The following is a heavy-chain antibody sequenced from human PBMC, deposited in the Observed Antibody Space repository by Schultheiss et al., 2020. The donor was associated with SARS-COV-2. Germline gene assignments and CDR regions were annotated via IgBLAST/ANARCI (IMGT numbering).Heavy chain of an antibody. J-gene: IGHJ4*02. D-gene: IGHD6-13*01. CDR3: AKDLGDGIAELDY. CDR1: GLTFSSYS. V-gene: IGHV3-21*01. CDR2: ISSSSSYI. Sequence: GGSLRLSCAASGLTFSSYSMNWVRQAPGKGLEWVSSISSSSSYIYYADSVKGRFTISRDNAKNSLYLQMNSLRAEDTAVYYCAKDLGDGIAELDYWGQGTLVTVSS.